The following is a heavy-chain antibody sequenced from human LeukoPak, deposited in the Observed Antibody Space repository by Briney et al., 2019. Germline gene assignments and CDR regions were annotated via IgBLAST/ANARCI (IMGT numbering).Heavy chain of an antibody. CDR1: GGPYSNYY. V-gene: IGHV4-34*01. CDR3: ARRWNYGRNYYIDV. Sequence: SDPLSLPCALWGGPYSNYYWSWIRQPPGKGLEWIGEINDSGRINYNPSLMSRVTVSVDTSKNHFSLRLTSVTATDTAAYYCARRWNYGRNYYIDVWGNGATVSVSS. D-gene: IGHD1-7*01. CDR2: INDSGRI. J-gene: IGHJ6*03.